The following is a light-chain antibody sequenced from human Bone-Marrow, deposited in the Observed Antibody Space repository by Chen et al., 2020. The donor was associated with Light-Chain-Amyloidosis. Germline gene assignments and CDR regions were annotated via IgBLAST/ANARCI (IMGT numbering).Light chain of an antibody. CDR2: RDT. CDR1: DLPTKY. CDR3: QSADSSGTYEVI. J-gene: IGLJ2*01. Sequence: SYELTQLPSVSVSPGQTARITCSGDDLPTKYAYWYQQKPGQAPVLVIHRDTERPSGISERFSGSSSGTTATLTIIGVQAEDEADYHCQSADSSGTYEVIFGGGTKLTVL. V-gene: IGLV3-25*03.